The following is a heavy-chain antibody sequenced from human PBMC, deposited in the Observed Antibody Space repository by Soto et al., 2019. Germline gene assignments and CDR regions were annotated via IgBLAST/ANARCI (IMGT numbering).Heavy chain of an antibody. Sequence: QSQTLSLTCAISGDSVSSNSAAWNWIRQSPSRGLEWLGRTYYRSKWYNDYAVSVKSRITINPDTSKNQFSLQLNSVTPEDTDVYYCAREGRLTGRGGFDYWGQGTLVTVSS. CDR3: AREGRLTGRGGFDY. V-gene: IGHV6-1*01. D-gene: IGHD7-27*01. CDR1: GDSVSSNSAA. J-gene: IGHJ4*02. CDR2: TYYRSKWYN.